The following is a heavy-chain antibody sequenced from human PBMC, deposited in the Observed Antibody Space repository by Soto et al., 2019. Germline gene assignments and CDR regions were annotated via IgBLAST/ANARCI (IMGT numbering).Heavy chain of an antibody. J-gene: IGHJ6*02. CDR1: SVSISSSSYS. CDR2: IYYSGST. Sequence: QLQLQESGPGLVKPSETLSLTCTVSSVSISSSSYSWGWIRQPPGRGLEWIGSIYYSGSTYYNPSLKSRVTISVDTSKNQFSLKLSSVTAADTAVYYGARLRGMDVWGQGTTVTVSS. V-gene: IGHV4-39*01. CDR3: ARLRGMDV.